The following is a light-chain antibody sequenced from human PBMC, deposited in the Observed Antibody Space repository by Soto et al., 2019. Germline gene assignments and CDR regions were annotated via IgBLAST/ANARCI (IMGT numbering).Light chain of an antibody. CDR3: QYTDSFPLIT. CDR1: QAISNW. V-gene: IGKV1-12*01. J-gene: IGKJ5*01. Sequence: IQMNQSPFFVFAFFGGRGTIPFPASQAISNWVAWYQQKPGKAPNLLIYAASSLYSGVPSRFSGSGSGTDFTLTITSLQPEDFATYYCQYTDSFPLITFGQGTRLEIK. CDR2: AAS.